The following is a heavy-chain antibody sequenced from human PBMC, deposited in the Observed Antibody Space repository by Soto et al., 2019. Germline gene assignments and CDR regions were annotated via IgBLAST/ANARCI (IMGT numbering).Heavy chain of an antibody. J-gene: IGHJ6*02. CDR1: GGTFSSYA. Sequence: ASVKVSCKASGGTFSSYAISGVRQAPGRGLEWMGGIIPIFGTANYAQKFQGRVTITADESTSTAYMELSSLRSEDTAVYYCATPNPGYCSGGSCYSYAGGMDVWGQGTTVTVSS. V-gene: IGHV1-69*13. CDR2: IIPIFGTA. CDR3: ATPNPGYCSGGSCYSYAGGMDV. D-gene: IGHD2-15*01.